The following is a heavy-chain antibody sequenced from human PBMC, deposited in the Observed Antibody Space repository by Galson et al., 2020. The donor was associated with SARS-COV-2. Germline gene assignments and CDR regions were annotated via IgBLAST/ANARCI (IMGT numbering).Heavy chain of an antibody. CDR2: ISPSSDHT. Sequence: GGSLRLSCTASGLIFSDYYMTWIRQAPGKGLEWISYISPSSDHTNYADSVRGRFTISRDNTKTSLFLHMDSLRAEDTAVYYCAGSHKNFWYNFDNWGQGALVTVSS. CDR3: AGSHKNFWYNFDN. D-gene: IGHD6-13*01. V-gene: IGHV3-11*03. CDR1: GLIFSDYY. J-gene: IGHJ4*02.